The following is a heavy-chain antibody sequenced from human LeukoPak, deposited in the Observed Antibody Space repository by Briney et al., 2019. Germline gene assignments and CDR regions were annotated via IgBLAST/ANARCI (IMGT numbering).Heavy chain of an antibody. CDR1: GYTFTGHY. CDR3: ARGDYYDSSGYPDY. J-gene: IGHJ4*02. D-gene: IGHD3-22*01. Sequence: ASVKVSRKASGYTFTGHYMHWVRQAPGQGLEWMGWINPNSGGRDYAQKFQGRVTLTRDTSISTAYMELSRLRSDDTAVYYCARGDYYDSSGYPDYWGQGTLVTVSS. V-gene: IGHV1-2*02. CDR2: INPNSGGR.